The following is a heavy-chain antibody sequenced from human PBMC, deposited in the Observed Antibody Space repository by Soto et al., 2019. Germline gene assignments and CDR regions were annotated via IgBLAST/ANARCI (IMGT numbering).Heavy chain of an antibody. CDR2: ISASGGST. V-gene: IGHV3-23*01. CDR1: GFPFRNYA. CDR3: ANLVRPGGIPGGMHV. D-gene: IGHD1-26*01. J-gene: IGHJ6*02. Sequence: EVQLLESGGGLVQPGGSLRLSCAASGFPFRNYAMGWVRQAPGEGLEWVSAISASGGSTLYGDTVKGRFTISRYNSKNTPYLQMHSLRAEDTAVYYWANLVRPGGIPGGMHVWGQGTSVTVSS.